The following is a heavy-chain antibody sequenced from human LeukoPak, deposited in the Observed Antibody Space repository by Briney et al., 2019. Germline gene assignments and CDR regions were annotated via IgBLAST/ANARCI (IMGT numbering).Heavy chain of an antibody. V-gene: IGHV4-38-2*02. J-gene: IGHJ6*03. CDR1: GYSISSGYY. D-gene: IGHD5-18*01. CDR3: ASRTASGHYYYMDV. Sequence: SETLSLTCTVSGYSISSGYYWGWIRQPPGKGLEWIGSIYHSGSTYYNPSLKSRVTISVDTSKNQFSLKLSSVTAADTAVYYCASRTASGHYYYMDVWGKGTTVTVSS. CDR2: IYHSGST.